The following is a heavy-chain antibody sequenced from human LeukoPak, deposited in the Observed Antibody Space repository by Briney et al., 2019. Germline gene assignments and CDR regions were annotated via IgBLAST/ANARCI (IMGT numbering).Heavy chain of an antibody. V-gene: IGHV3-72*01. CDR3: SRDGGEGGNSAFDI. CDR1: GFTFSDYI. J-gene: IGHJ3*02. D-gene: IGHD3-16*01. CDR2: IRRGANSYTT. Sequence: GGSLRLSCAASGFTFSDYILDWVRQAPGKGLEWVGRIRRGANSYTTEYAASVKGRFTISRDDSKNSLYLHMNSLKAEDTAVYHCSRDGGEGGNSAFDIWGQGTMVTVSS.